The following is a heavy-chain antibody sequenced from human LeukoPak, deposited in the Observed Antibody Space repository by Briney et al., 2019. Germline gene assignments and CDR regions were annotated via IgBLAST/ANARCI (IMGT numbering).Heavy chain of an antibody. J-gene: IGHJ4*02. CDR1: GYTFTGYY. Sequence: ASVKVSCKASGYTFTGYYMHWVRQAPGQGLEWMGWINPNSGGTNYAQKFQGWVTMTRDTPISTAYMELSRLRSDDTAVYYCAREESGGSSVDYWGQGTLVTVSS. V-gene: IGHV1-2*04. CDR3: AREESGGSSVDY. CDR2: INPNSGGT. D-gene: IGHD2-15*01.